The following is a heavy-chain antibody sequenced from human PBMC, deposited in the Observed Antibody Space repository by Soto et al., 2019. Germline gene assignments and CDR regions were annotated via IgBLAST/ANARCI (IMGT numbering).Heavy chain of an antibody. CDR3: ARVPITTTGLGYFDY. V-gene: IGHV3-7*05. Sequence: EVQLAESGGGLVQPRGSLRLSCSASGFTFSSYWMTWVRQTPGKGLEWVATIKQDGSDTYYVDSVKGRFTISRDNAKNSLYLQMNSLRAEDTAVYYCARVPITTTGLGYFDYWGQGTLVTVSS. CDR2: IKQDGSDT. J-gene: IGHJ4*02. D-gene: IGHD1-1*01. CDR1: GFTFSSYW.